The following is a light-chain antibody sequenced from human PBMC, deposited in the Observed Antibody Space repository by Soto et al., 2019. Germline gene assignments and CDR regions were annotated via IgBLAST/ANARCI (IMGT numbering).Light chain of an antibody. Sequence: QSALTQPASVSGSPGQSITISCTGTSSDVGGYNYVSWYQQHPGKAPKLMIYEVSNRPAGVSTRFAGSKSGNTASLTISGLQAEDEADYYCSSYTSSSTLGHVVFGGGTKLTVL. CDR2: EVS. CDR3: SSYTSSSTLGHVV. V-gene: IGLV2-14*01. CDR1: SSDVGGYNY. J-gene: IGLJ2*01.